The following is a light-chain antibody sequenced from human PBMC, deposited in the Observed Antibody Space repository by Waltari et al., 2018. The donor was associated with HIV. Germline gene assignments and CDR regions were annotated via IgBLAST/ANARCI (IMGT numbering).Light chain of an antibody. CDR1: QNIGDS. CDR2: KAS. V-gene: IGKV1-5*03. Sequence: DIQVTQSPSTLSASTGDRVAITCRASQNIGDSLAWYQQKPGKVPKLLIHKASTLKIGVSSRFSGSGFVTEFILTIRNLQPDDFAIYYCQQYLDNWTFGQGTKV. CDR3: QQYLDNWT. J-gene: IGKJ1*01.